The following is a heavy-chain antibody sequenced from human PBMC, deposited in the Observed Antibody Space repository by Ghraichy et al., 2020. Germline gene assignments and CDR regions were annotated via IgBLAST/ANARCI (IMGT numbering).Heavy chain of an antibody. CDR2: ISTDNGNT. CDR3: AVSGSGAFDI. D-gene: IGHD5-12*01. J-gene: IGHJ3*02. Sequence: ASVKVSCKASGYTFTNYAISWVRQAPGQGLEWMGRISTDNGNTNYAQNLQGRVTMTTDTSTSTVYMEFRSLTSDDTAVYYCAVSGSGAFDIWGQGTMVTVSS. CDR1: GYTFTNYA. V-gene: IGHV1-18*01.